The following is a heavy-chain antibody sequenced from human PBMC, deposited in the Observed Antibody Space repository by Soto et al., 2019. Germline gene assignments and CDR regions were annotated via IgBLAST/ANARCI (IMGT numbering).Heavy chain of an antibody. V-gene: IGHV6-1*01. CDR2: TYYRSKWYN. CDR1: GDSVSSNSAA. CDR3: ASSYSSSSPAFDI. D-gene: IGHD6-6*01. Sequence: SQTLSLTCAISGDSVSSNSAAWNWITQSQSRGLEWLGRTYYRSKWYNDYAVSVKSRITINPDTSKNQFSLQLNSVTPEDTAVYYCASSYSSSSPAFDIWGQGTMVTVSS. J-gene: IGHJ3*02.